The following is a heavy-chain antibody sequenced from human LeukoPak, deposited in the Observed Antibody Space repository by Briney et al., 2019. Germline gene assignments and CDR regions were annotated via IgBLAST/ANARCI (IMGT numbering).Heavy chain of an antibody. Sequence: GGSLRLSCAAPGFTFSNAWMSWVRQAPGKGLEWVGRIKSKTDGGTTDYAAPVKGRFTISRDDSKNTLYLQMNSLKTEDTAVYYCTTGFSSGRFDYWGQGTLVTVSS. CDR1: GFTFSNAW. J-gene: IGHJ4*02. CDR2: IKSKTDGGTT. V-gene: IGHV3-15*01. D-gene: IGHD6-25*01. CDR3: TTGFSSGRFDY.